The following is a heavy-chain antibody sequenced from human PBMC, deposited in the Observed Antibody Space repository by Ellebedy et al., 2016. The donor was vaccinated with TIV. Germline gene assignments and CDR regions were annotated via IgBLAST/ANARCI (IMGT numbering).Heavy chain of an antibody. CDR1: GGSFSGYY. CDR3: ANLYSSSWYGNYYYYYGMDV. CDR2: INHSGST. V-gene: IGHV4-34*01. D-gene: IGHD6-13*01. J-gene: IGHJ6*02. Sequence: SETLSLXXAVYGGSFSGYYWSWIRQPPGKGLEWIGEINHSGSTNYNPSLKSRVTISVDTSKNQFSLKLSSVTAADTAVYYCANLYSSSWYGNYYYYYGMDVWGQGTTVTVSS.